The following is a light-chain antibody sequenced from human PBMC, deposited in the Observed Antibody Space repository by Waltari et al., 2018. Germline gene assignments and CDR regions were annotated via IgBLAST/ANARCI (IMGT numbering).Light chain of an antibody. V-gene: IGKV3-20*01. CDR2: GAS. CDR3: QQYGSSPRT. J-gene: IGKJ1*01. Sequence: EIVLTQSPGTLSLSPGEGATLSCRASQSVTSSYLAWYQQKPGQAPRLLIYGASSRATGIPDRFGGSGSGTDFTLIISRLEPEDFAVYYCQQYGSSPRTFGQGTKVEIK. CDR1: QSVTSSY.